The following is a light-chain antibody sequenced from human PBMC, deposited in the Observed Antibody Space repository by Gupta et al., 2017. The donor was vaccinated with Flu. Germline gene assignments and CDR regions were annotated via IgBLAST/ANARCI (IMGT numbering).Light chain of an antibody. V-gene: IGKV1D-16*01. CDR2: GSS. CDR1: QGIGKY. J-gene: IGKJ4*01. CDR3: QQYQHYPLT. Sequence: DIQMTQSPYSLSASVGDRITITWRASQGIGKYLTWYQQKPERAPKSLIFGSSNLQSGVPSRFSGSGSGTDFTLTISSLQPEDFATYYCQQYQHYPLTFGGRTKVEIK.